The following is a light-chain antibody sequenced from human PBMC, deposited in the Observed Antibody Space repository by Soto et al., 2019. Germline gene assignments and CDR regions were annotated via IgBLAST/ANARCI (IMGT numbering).Light chain of an antibody. CDR1: QTIGSL. J-gene: IGKJ2*01. V-gene: IGKV1-5*03. CDR3: QHYNSYPPMYT. Sequence: DIQMTQSPSTLSASVGDRVTITCRASQTIGSLLAWYQQKAGRAPKLLIYKASTLESGVPSRFSGSRSGTEFTLTISSLQPDDFATDYCQHYNSYPPMYTFGQGTKLEI. CDR2: KAS.